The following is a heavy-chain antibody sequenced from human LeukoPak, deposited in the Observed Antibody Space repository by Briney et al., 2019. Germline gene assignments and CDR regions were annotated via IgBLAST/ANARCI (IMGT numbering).Heavy chain of an antibody. J-gene: IGHJ4*02. CDR1: GFTFSNYA. CDR3: AKGSSGWYTFLTG. CDR2: ISYDGRNK. Sequence: GGSLRLSCAASGFTFSNYAMHWVRQAPGKGLEWMSVISYDGRNKYFADSVKGRFTLSRDNSKNTLYLQMNSLRAEDTAVYYCAKGSSGWYTFLTGWGQGTLVTVSS. D-gene: IGHD6-19*01. V-gene: IGHV3-30*04.